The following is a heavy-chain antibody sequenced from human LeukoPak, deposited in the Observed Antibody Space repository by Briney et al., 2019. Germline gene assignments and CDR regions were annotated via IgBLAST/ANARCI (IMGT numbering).Heavy chain of an antibody. CDR1: GFTFSSYW. J-gene: IGHJ4*02. V-gene: IGHV3-74*01. CDR3: ARAFYGDLDH. D-gene: IGHD4-17*01. CDR2: INTDGSTT. Sequence: GGSLRLSCAASGFTFSSYWMHWVRQVPGKGLVWVSGINTDGSTTSYADSVKGRFTISRDNAKNSLYLQMSSLRAEDTAVYYCARAFYGDLDHWGQGTLVTVSS.